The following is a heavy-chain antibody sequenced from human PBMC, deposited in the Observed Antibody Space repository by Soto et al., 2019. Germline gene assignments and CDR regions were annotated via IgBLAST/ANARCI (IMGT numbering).Heavy chain of an antibody. CDR3: ARDRAPRGWSYLDL. CDR1: GGSFSDYA. J-gene: IGHJ4*02. CDR2: IIPIFGTP. Sequence: ASVKVSCKAFGGSFSDYAISWVRQAPGQGLEWMGGIIPIFGTPNYAQKFQDRVTFTAHESTNTAYMELSRLTSEDTAVHYCARDRAPRGWSYLDLWGQGTQVTVSS. V-gene: IGHV1-69*13. D-gene: IGHD2-15*01.